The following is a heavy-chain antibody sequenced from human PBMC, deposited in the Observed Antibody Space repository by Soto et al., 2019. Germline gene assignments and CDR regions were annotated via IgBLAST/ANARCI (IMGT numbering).Heavy chain of an antibody. D-gene: IGHD6-6*01. V-gene: IGHV3-23*01. CDR2: ISGSGGST. Sequence: EVQLLESGGGLVQPGGSLRPSCAASGFTFSSYAMSWVRQAPGKGLEWVSAISGSGGSTYYADSVKGRFTISRDNSKNTLYLQMNSLRAEDTAVYYCAKDWGIAARRGNWFDPWGQGTLVTVSS. J-gene: IGHJ5*02. CDR1: GFTFSSYA. CDR3: AKDWGIAARRGNWFDP.